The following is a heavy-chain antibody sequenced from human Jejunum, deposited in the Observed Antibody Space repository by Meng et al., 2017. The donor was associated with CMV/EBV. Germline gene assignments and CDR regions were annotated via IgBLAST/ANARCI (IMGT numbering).Heavy chain of an antibody. CDR3: AREDFFTAAGSFDY. Sequence: SGCTFIGYYLEWVRQAPGQGLEWMGRINPSSGGTKYAQSFQGRVTMTRDTSVNTVYMELSRLTSTDTAIYCCAREDFFTAAGSFDYWGQGTLVTVSS. CDR1: GCTFIGYY. CDR2: INPSSGGT. V-gene: IGHV1-2*06. J-gene: IGHJ4*02. D-gene: IGHD3-3*01.